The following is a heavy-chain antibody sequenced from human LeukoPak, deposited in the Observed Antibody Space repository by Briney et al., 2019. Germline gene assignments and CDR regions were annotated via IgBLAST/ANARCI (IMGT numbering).Heavy chain of an antibody. V-gene: IGHV3-21*01. D-gene: IGHD6-6*01. Sequence: PGGSLRLSCAASGFTFRSYAMNWVRQAPGKGLEWVSSISSSSSYIYYADSVKGRFTISRDNAKNSLYLQMNSLRAEDTAVYYCARGFPWQLVNQLFDYWGQGTLVTVSS. J-gene: IGHJ4*02. CDR1: GFTFRSYA. CDR2: ISSSSSYI. CDR3: ARGFPWQLVNQLFDY.